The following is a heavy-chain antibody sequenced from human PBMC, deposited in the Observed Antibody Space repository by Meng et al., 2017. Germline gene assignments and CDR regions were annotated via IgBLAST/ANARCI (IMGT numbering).Heavy chain of an antibody. D-gene: IGHD3-22*01. CDR3: ARGDSSGYYGWFDP. CDR1: VFTFDDYG. V-gene: IGHV3-20*04. J-gene: IGHJ5*02. Sequence: EVVLVESGGGVVRAGGSLRLSWAACVFTFDDYGMSWVRQAPGKGLEWVSGINWNGGSTGYADSVKGRFTISRDNAKNSLYLQMNSLRAEDTALYYCARGDSSGYYGWFDPWGQGTLVTVSS. CDR2: INWNGGST.